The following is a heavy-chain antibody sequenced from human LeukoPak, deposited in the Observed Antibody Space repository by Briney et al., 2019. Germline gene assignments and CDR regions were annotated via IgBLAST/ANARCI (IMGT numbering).Heavy chain of an antibody. Sequence: ASVKVSCKASGYTFTGYYMHWVRQAPGQGLEWMGWINPNSGGTNYAQKFQGRVTMTRDTSISTAYMELSRLRSDDTAVYYCARDATVVKPYYYYGMDVWGQGTTVTVSS. V-gene: IGHV1-2*02. CDR1: GYTFTGYY. J-gene: IGHJ6*02. D-gene: IGHD4-23*01. CDR3: ARDATVVKPYYYYGMDV. CDR2: INPNSGGT.